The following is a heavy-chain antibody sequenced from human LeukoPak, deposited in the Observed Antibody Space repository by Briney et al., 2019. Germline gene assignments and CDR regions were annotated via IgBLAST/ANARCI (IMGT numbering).Heavy chain of an antibody. V-gene: IGHV3-7*01. CDR1: GFTFSRYW. CDR3: ARDLSMKWQHPVNWFDP. J-gene: IGHJ5*02. CDR2: IKQDGSDK. D-gene: IGHD6-13*01. Sequence: GGSLRLSCAVSGFTFSRYWLSWVRQAPGKGLEWVANIKQDGSDKFYVDSVKGRFTISRDNAKNSLYLQMNSLRAEDTAVYYCARDLSMKWQHPVNWFDPWGQGTLVTVSS.